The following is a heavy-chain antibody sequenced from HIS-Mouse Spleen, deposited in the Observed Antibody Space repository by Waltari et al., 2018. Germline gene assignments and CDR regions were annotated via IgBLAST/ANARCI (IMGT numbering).Heavy chain of an antibody. CDR3: ARIRGTAMGFDAFDI. D-gene: IGHD5-18*01. CDR1: GGSFSGYY. J-gene: IGHJ3*02. V-gene: IGHV4-34*01. CDR2: INHSGST. Sequence: QVQLQQWGAGLLKPSETLSLTCAVYGGSFSGYYWRWIRQPPGKGREWIGEINHSGSTNYNPSLKSRVTISVDTSKNQFSLKLSSVTAADTAVYYCARIRGTAMGFDAFDIWGQGTMVTVSS.